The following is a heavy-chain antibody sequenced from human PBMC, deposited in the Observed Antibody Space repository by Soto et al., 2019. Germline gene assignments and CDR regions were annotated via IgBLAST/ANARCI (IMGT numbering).Heavy chain of an antibody. CDR1: GGSISSGDSC. D-gene: IGHD7-27*01. CDR2: IYDGGTT. J-gene: IGHJ4*02. CDR3: ARGPSGDKVDY. V-gene: IGHV4-30-4*01. Sequence: QVQLQESGPGLVKPSQTLSLTCTVSGGSISSGDSCWSWSRSPPAKGLEWIGHIYDGGTTYSNPSLKSRITISVDTSKTQFSLKLSSVSAADTAVYYCARGPSGDKVDYWGQGTLVTVSS.